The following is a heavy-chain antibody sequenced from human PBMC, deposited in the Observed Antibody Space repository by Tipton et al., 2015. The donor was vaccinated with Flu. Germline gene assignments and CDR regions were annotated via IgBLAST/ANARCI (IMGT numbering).Heavy chain of an antibody. Sequence: TLSLTCSISGGFITSGSYYWSWIRQSAGRGLEWIGRIYTTGSVNYNPSLRGRVTISVDTSKNQFSLKLSSVTAADTAVYYCARYGTYDGSRYFQHWGQGTQVTVSS. CDR1: GGFITSGSYY. CDR2: IYTTGSV. J-gene: IGHJ1*01. D-gene: IGHD1-26*01. V-gene: IGHV4-61*02. CDR3: ARYGTYDGSRYFQH.